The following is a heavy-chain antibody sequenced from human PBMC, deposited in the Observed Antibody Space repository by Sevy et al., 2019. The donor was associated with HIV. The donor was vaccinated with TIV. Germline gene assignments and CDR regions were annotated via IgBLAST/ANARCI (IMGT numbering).Heavy chain of an antibody. V-gene: IGHV3-74*01. CDR3: ARGAAAGTFDY. Sequence: GGSLRLSCAASGFTFSIYCMHWVRQAPGKGLVWVSRVNSGGSRTSYADSVKGRFTISRDNAKNTLYLQMNSLRAEDTAVYYCARGAAAGTFDYWGQGTLVTVSS. J-gene: IGHJ4*02. CDR2: VNSGGSRT. D-gene: IGHD6-13*01. CDR1: GFTFSIYC.